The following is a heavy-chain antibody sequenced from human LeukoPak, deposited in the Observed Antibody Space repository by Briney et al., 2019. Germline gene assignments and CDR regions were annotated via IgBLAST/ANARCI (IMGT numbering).Heavy chain of an antibody. J-gene: IGHJ4*02. CDR1: GFTFSSYS. CDR3: ATELGYGDYGGVY. D-gene: IGHD4-17*01. Sequence: PGGSLRLSCAASGFTFSSYSMNWVRQAPGKGLEWVSSIGSSSSYIYYADSVKGRFTISRDNSKNTLYLQMNSLRAEDTAVYYCATELGYGDYGGVYWGQGTLVTVSS. CDR2: IGSSSSYI. V-gene: IGHV3-21*01.